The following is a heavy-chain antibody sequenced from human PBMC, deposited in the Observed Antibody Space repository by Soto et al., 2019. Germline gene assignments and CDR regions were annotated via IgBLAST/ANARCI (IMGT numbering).Heavy chain of an antibody. CDR3: AKDTAPGFYDANGHLDY. V-gene: IGHV3-9*01. D-gene: IGHD2-8*01. CDR1: GISFDDYA. J-gene: IGHJ4*02. CDR2: INWDSGDI. Sequence: VQLVESGGGLVQPGRSRRLSCVVSGISFDDYAMHWVRQVPGKGLEWVSGINWDSGDIGYADSVKGRFTISRDNAKNYLYLQMISLRTEDTALYYCAKDTAPGFYDANGHLDYWGQGAPVTVSS.